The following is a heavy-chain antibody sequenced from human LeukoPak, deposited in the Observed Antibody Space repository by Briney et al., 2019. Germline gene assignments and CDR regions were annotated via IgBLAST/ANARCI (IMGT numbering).Heavy chain of an antibody. CDR3: ARITYGYYFDY. CDR1: GGSISSSSYY. V-gene: IGHV4-39*01. J-gene: IGHJ4*02. CDR2: IYYSGST. D-gene: IGHD3-16*01. Sequence: KPSETLSLTCTVSGGSISSSSYYWGWIRQPPGKGLEWIGSIYYSGSTYYNPSLKSRVTISVDTSKNQFSLKLSSVTAADTAVYYCARITYGYYFDYWGQGTLVTVSS.